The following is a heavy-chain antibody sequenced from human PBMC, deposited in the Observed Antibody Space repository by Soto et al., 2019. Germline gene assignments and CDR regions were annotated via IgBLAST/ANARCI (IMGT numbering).Heavy chain of an antibody. V-gene: IGHV2-5*02. D-gene: IGHD3-3*01. CDR3: AHQFHDFWSGGTKYCFDY. J-gene: IGHJ4*02. CDR2: IYWDDDK. Sequence: QITLKESGPTLVKPTQTLTLTCTFSGFSLTTSGVGVGWIRQPPGKALQWLALIYWDDDKQYSPSLKSRLTVTKDTSKTQVVLTMTNVGPWDTAIYHCAHQFHDFWSGGTKYCFDYWGQGALVTVSS. CDR1: GFSLTTSGVG.